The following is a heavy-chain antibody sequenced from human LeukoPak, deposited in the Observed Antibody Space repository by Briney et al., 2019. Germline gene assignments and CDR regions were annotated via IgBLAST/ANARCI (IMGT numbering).Heavy chain of an antibody. J-gene: IGHJ6*02. CDR1: GFTFSSYW. D-gene: IGHD6-19*01. Sequence: GGSLRLSCAASGFTFSSYWMHWVRQAPGKGLVWVSRINSDGSSTSYADSVKGRFTISRDNAKNTLYLQMNSLRAEDTAVYYCAREGYSSGWYYYYGMDVWGQGTTVTVSS. CDR2: INSDGSST. V-gene: IGHV3-74*01. CDR3: AREGYSSGWYYYYGMDV.